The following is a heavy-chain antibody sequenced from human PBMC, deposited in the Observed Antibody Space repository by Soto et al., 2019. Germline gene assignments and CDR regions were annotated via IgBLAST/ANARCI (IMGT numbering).Heavy chain of an antibody. Sequence: PGESLKISCHGSGYSFTYFCISLVLQMPGKGLEWMGRIDPGDSNTIYSPPFQGHVTISVDKSSSTSYLQWGSLKASDTAIYYCAKQGGYYYYGMDAWGQGTTVTVSS. CDR2: IDPGDSNT. D-gene: IGHD3-16*01. CDR1: GYSFTYFC. J-gene: IGHJ6*02. CDR3: AKQGGYYYYGMDA. V-gene: IGHV5-10-1*01.